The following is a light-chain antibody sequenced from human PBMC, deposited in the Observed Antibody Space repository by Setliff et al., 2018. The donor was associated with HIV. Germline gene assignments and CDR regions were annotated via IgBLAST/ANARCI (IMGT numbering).Light chain of an antibody. CDR3: SSYSSISTQM. J-gene: IGLJ1*01. Sequence: QSALAQPPSVSGSPGQSVTISCTGTSSDIGSDNSVSWYQQSPGTAPKLMIYEVNNRPSGVPDRFSGSKSGNTASLTISGLQAEDEADYYCSSYSSISTQMFGTGTKVTV. V-gene: IGLV2-18*02. CDR1: SSDIGSDNS. CDR2: EVN.